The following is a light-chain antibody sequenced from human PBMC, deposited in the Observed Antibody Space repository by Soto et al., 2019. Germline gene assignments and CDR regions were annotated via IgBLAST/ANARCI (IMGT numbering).Light chain of an antibody. Sequence: EMGLTQSPGTVSLSQSESANLSCRASQSISRSDLAWYQHRPGQSPRLLIYATSSRATGIPDRFTGGGAGTDFTLTISSLEPEDFAVYYCQQRSKWITFGQGTRLEIK. J-gene: IGKJ5*01. CDR1: QSISRSD. V-gene: IGKV3D-20*02. CDR3: QQRSKWIT. CDR2: ATS.